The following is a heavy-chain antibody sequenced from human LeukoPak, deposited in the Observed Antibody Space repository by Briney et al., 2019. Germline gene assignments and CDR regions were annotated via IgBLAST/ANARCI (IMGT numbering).Heavy chain of an antibody. CDR3: AKNSGASSYSAMDY. D-gene: IGHD4/OR15-4a*01. CDR2: LSGSGDST. V-gene: IGHV3-23*01. Sequence: PGGSLRLSCAASGFTFSNYAMSWVRQAPGKGLEWVSTLSGSGDSTDYADSVKGRFAVSRDNSKNTFYLQMNSLRAEDTAVYYCAKNSGASSYSAMDYWGQETLVTVSS. CDR1: GFTFSNYA. J-gene: IGHJ4*02.